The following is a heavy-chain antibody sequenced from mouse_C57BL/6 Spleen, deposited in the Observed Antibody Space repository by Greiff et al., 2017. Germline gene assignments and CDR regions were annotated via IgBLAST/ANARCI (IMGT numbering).Heavy chain of an antibody. CDR3: ARRRYYNAMGY. CDR1: GYTFTNYW. J-gene: IGHJ4*01. Sequence: QVQLQQSGAELVRPGTSVKLSCKASGYTFTNYWIGWAKQRPGHGLEWIGDIYPGGGYTNYNEKFKGKATLTADKSSSTAYMQFSSLTSEDSAIYYCARRRYYNAMGYWGQGTSVTVSS. V-gene: IGHV1-63*01. CDR2: IYPGGGYT.